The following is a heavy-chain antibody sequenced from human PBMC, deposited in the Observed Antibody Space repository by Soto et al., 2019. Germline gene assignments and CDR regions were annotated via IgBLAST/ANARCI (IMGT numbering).Heavy chain of an antibody. CDR2: ISYDGSNK. D-gene: IGHD6-13*01. J-gene: IGHJ4*02. CDR3: ATDMAAAGTNTFDY. V-gene: IGHV3-30-3*01. CDR1: GFTFSSYA. Sequence: QVQLVESGGGVVQPGRSLRLSCAASGFTFSSYAMHWVRQAPGKGLEWVAVISYDGSNKYYADSVKGRFTISRDNSKNTLYLQMNSLRAEDTAVYYCATDMAAAGTNTFDYWGQGTLVTVSS.